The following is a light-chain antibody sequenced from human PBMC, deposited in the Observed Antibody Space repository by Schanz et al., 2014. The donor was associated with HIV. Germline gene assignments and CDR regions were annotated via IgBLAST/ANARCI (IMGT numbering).Light chain of an antibody. Sequence: QSALTQPPSASGSPGQSVTITCTGTSSDVGGYDFVSWYQQHPGKAPKLMIYEVTKRPLGVPNRFSGSKSGNTASLTVSGLQAEDEADYYCGSYAGNINWVFGGGTKLTVL. CDR3: GSYAGNINWV. J-gene: IGLJ3*02. CDR1: SSDVGGYDF. V-gene: IGLV2-8*01. CDR2: EVT.